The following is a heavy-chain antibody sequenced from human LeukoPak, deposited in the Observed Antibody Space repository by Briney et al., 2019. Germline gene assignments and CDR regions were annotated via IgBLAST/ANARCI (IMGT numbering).Heavy chain of an antibody. V-gene: IGHV3-23*01. CDR1: GFTFSSYS. CDR2: ISGSGDTT. D-gene: IGHD4-23*01. CDR3: AKELTTEGTPGVDS. Sequence: GGSLRLSCTASGFTFSSYSMSWVRQGPGTGLEWVSAISGSGDTTFYADSVKGRFTISRDNSKKTLYLQVNSLRAEDTAVYFWAKELTTEGTPGVDSWGQGTLVTVSS. J-gene: IGHJ4*02.